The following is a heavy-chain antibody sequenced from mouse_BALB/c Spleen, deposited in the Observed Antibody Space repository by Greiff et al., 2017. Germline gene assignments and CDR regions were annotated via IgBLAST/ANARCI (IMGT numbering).Heavy chain of an antibody. V-gene: IGHV1-7*01. CDR3: AREDYDFAY. CDR1: GYTFTSYW. J-gene: IGHJ3*01. D-gene: IGHD2-4*01. Sequence: VQLKESGAELAKPGASVKMSCKASGYTFTSYWMHWVKQRPGQGLEWIGYINPSTGYTEYNQKFKDKATLTADKSSSTAYMQLSSLTSEDSAVYYCAREDYDFAYWGQGTLVTVSA. CDR2: INPSTGYT.